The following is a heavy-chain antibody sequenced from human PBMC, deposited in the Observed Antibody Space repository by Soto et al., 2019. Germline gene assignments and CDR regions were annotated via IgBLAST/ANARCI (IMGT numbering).Heavy chain of an antibody. CDR3: AKAGDGPSLGYFQH. D-gene: IGHD3-16*01. V-gene: IGHV3-23*01. CDR2: ISGSGGST. J-gene: IGHJ1*01. CDR1: GFTFSSYA. Sequence: GSLRLSCAASGFTFSSYAMSWVRQTPGKGLEWVSAISGSGGSTYYADSVKGRFTISRDNSKNTLYLQMNSLRAEDTAVYYCAKAGDGPSLGYFQHWGQGTLVTVSS.